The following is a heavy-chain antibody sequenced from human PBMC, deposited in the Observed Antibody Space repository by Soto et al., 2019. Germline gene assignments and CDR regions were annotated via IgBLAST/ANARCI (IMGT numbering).Heavy chain of an antibody. V-gene: IGHV4-59*01. D-gene: IGHD2-15*01. J-gene: IGHJ6*02. Sequence: PSETLSLTCTVSGGSISSYYWSWIRQPPGKGLEWMGYIYYSGGTNYNPSLKSRVTISVDTSKNQFSLKLSSVTAADTAVYYCARGGYCSGGSCYLGWGWAYYYYGMDVWGQGTTVTVSS. CDR1: GGSISSYY. CDR2: IYYSGGT. CDR3: ARGGYCSGGSCYLGWGWAYYYYGMDV.